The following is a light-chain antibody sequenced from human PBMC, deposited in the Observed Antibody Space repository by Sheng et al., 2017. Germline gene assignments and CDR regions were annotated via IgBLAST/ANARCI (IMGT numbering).Light chain of an antibody. CDR3: QQYGRSPWT. V-gene: IGKV3-11*01. J-gene: IGKJ1*01. CDR1: QSVSRY. Sequence: EIVLTQSPATLSLSPGERATLSCRASQSVSRYLAWYQQKPGQAPRLLIYDASNRATGIPARFSGSGSGTDFTLTISSLEPEDFAVYYCQQYGRSPWTFGQGTKVEIK. CDR2: DAS.